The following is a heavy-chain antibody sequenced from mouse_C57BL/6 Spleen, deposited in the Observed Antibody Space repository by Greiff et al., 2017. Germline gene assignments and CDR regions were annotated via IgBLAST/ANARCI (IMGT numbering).Heavy chain of an antibody. Sequence: QVQLQQPGAELVKPGASVKLSCKASGYTFTSYWMQWVKHRPGQGLEWIGEIDPSDSYTNYNQKFKGKATLTVDTSSSTAYMQLSSLTSEDSAVYYCARGGGPGAMDYWGQGTSVTVSS. J-gene: IGHJ4*01. CDR2: IDPSDSYT. V-gene: IGHV1-50*01. CDR3: ARGGGPGAMDY. CDR1: GYTFTSYW.